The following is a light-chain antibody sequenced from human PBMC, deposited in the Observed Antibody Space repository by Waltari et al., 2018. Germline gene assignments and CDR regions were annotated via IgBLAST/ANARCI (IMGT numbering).Light chain of an antibody. Sequence: EVLMTQSPATLSVSPGERATLSCRASQSIARNLAWYQQKPGQAPRLLIYGASTRATGVPDRFSGSGSGTEFTLTISSLQSEDFAVYYCQQYNNRRTFGQGTKVEIK. J-gene: IGKJ2*01. CDR2: GAS. CDR3: QQYNNRRT. CDR1: QSIARN. V-gene: IGKV3-15*01.